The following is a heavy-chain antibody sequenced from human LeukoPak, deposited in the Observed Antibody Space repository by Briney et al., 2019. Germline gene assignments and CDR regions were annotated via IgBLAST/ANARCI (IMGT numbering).Heavy chain of an antibody. CDR1: GGSISSSSYY. Sequence: SETLSLTCTVSGGSISSSSYYWGWIRQPPGKGLEWIGSIYYSGSTYYNPSLKSRVTISVDTSKNQFSLKLSSVTAADTAVYYCARGRPYCGGDCYFSRSYDYWGQGTLVTVSS. J-gene: IGHJ4*02. CDR2: IYYSGST. D-gene: IGHD2-21*02. V-gene: IGHV4-39*07. CDR3: ARGRPYCGGDCYFSRSYDY.